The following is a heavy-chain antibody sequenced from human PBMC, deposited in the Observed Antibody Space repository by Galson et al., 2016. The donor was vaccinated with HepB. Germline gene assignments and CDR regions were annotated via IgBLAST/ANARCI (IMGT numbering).Heavy chain of an antibody. CDR1: GFTFNNFG. CDR2: ISGGGGVT. Sequence: SLRLSCAASGFTFNNFGMTWVRQAPGKGLEWVSAISGGGGVTYYADPVKGRFTISRDNSKNTLYLQMHNLRTEDTAVYYCARDLFGSGYYSTLDYWGQGSLVTVSS. J-gene: IGHJ4*02. D-gene: IGHD3-22*01. CDR3: ARDLFGSGYYSTLDY. V-gene: IGHV3-23*01.